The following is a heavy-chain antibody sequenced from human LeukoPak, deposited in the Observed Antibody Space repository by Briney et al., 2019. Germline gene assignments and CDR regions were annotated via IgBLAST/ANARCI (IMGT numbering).Heavy chain of an antibody. CDR1: GDSVSSGSYY. Sequence: SETLSLTCNVSGDSVSSGSYYWSWIWQPPGKGLEWIGYIYYSGSTNYNSSLKSRVTMSVDTSKNQFSLKVRSVTAADTAVYYCARDGYKKGIDYWGQGTLVTVS. D-gene: IGHD5-24*01. V-gene: IGHV4-61*01. CDR2: IYYSGST. CDR3: ARDGYKKGIDY. J-gene: IGHJ4*02.